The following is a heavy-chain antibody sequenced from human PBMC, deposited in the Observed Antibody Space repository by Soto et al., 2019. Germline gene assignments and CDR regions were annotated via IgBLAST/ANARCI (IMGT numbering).Heavy chain of an antibody. Sequence: ASVKVSCKASGYTFTSYDINWVRQATGQGLEWMGWMNPNSGNTGYAQKFQGRVTMTRNTSISTAYMELSSLRSEDTAVYYCARDVSYYYGSGSYLFGSWGQGTLVTVSS. J-gene: IGHJ4*02. V-gene: IGHV1-8*01. CDR3: ARDVSYYYGSGSYLFGS. CDR1: GYTFTSYD. D-gene: IGHD3-10*01. CDR2: MNPNSGNT.